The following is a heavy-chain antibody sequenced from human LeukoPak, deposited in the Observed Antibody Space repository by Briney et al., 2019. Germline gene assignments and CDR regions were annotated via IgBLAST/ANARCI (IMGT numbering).Heavy chain of an antibody. CDR2: IRYDGSNK. V-gene: IGHV3-30*02. J-gene: IGHJ6*03. D-gene: IGHD3-22*01. Sequence: PGGSLRLSCAASGFTFSSYGMHWVRQAPGKGLEWVAFIRYDGSNKYYTDSVKGRFTISRDNSKNTLYLQMNSLRAEDTAVYYCAKVANYYDSSGYFGSPIYYYYMDVWGKGTTVSVSS. CDR3: AKVANYYDSSGYFGSPIYYYYMDV. CDR1: GFTFSSYG.